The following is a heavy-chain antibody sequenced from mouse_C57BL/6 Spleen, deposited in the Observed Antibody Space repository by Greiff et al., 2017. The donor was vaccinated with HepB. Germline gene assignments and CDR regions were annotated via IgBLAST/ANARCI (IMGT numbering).Heavy chain of an antibody. V-gene: IGHV5-17*01. Sequence: EVQLMESGGGLVKPGGSLKLSCAASGFTFSDYGMHWVRQAPEKGLEWVAYISSGSSTIYYADTVKGRFTISRDNAKNTLFLQMTSLRSEDTAMYYCARPGDYDYDWFAYWGQGTLVTVSA. J-gene: IGHJ3*01. CDR1: GFTFSDYG. CDR2: ISSGSSTI. D-gene: IGHD2-4*01. CDR3: ARPGDYDYDWFAY.